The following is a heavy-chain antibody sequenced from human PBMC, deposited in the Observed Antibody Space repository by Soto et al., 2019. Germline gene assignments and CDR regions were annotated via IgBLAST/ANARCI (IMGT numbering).Heavy chain of an antibody. V-gene: IGHV3-74*01. CDR2: IHSDGSST. J-gene: IGHJ3*01. Sequence: EVQLVESGGGLVQPGESLRLSCAASGFTFSYYWMHWVRQAPGKGLVWVSRIHSDGSSTTYADSVKGRFTISRDNARNTLYMQMNSLRAEDTAVYDCVRGDRGAFDLWGQGTVVTVSS. D-gene: IGHD1-26*01. CDR1: GFTFSYYW. CDR3: VRGDRGAFDL.